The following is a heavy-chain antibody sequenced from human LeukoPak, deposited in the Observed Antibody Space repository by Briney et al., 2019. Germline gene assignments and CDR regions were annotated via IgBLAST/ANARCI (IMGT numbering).Heavy chain of an antibody. V-gene: IGHV3-30*02. CDR3: AKDPRDHSYGWNWRYFDY. J-gene: IGHJ4*02. CDR2: IRYDGSNK. D-gene: IGHD5-18*01. CDR1: GFIFSSYG. Sequence: GGSLRLSCAASGFIFSSYGMHWVRQAPGKGLEWVAFIRYDGSNKYYADSVKGRFTISRDNSKNTLYLQMNSLGAEDTAVYYCAKDPRDHSYGWNWRYFDYWGQGTLVTVSA.